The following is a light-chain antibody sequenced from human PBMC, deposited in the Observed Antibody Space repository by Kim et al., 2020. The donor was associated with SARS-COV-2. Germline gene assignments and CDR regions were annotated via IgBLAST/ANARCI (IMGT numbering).Light chain of an antibody. CDR3: QQHEAYPWT. CDR1: QGIRTS. Sequence: DIQLTQSPSTLSASVGDRVTITCRASQGIRTSLAWYQQKPGKAPKLLIYKASNVETGVPSRFSGSGSGTKFTLTVSSLQPDDFATYYCQQHEAYPWTFGQGTKVDIK. V-gene: IGKV1-5*03. CDR2: KAS. J-gene: IGKJ1*01.